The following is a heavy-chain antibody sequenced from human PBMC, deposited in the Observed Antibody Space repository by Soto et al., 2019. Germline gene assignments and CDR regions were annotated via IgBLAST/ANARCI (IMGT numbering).Heavy chain of an antibody. CDR1: DFSLSPYW. V-gene: IGHV3-74*03. CDR3: ARDLGGPDY. Sequence: GGSLRLSCAASDFSLSPYWMHWVRQVPGRGLEWVARLSSDGFGAAYADSVKGRFFISRDIARNTLSLQMNSLRADDTAVYYCARDLGGPDYWGRGTSVTVSS. D-gene: IGHD3-16*01. J-gene: IGHJ4*02. CDR2: LSSDGFGA.